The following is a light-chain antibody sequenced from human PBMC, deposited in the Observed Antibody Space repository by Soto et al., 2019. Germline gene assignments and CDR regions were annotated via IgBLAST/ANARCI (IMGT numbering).Light chain of an antibody. CDR1: SSKIGSNY. CDR3: ATWDDSLSAYV. Sequence: QSVLTQPPSASGTPGQRVTISCSGSSSKIGSNYVYWYQQLPGTAPKLLIYRINQRPSGVPDRFSGSKSGSSASLAISGLRSEDEADYYCATWDDSLSAYVFGTGTKVTVL. CDR2: RIN. J-gene: IGLJ1*01. V-gene: IGLV1-47*01.